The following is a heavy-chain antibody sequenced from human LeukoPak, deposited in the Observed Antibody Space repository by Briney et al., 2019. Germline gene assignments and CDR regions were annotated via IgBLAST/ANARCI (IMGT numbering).Heavy chain of an antibody. D-gene: IGHD6-19*01. V-gene: IGHV3-66*01. Sequence: PGGSLRLSCAASGFTVGTNYMSWVRQAPGRGLEWVSVVYSAGNTFYADSVKARFTISRDNAKNTLDLQMTSLRVEDTAIYYCARVLAVADVFDLWGRGTMVTVSS. CDR1: GFTVGTNY. J-gene: IGHJ3*01. CDR3: ARVLAVADVFDL. CDR2: VYSAGNT.